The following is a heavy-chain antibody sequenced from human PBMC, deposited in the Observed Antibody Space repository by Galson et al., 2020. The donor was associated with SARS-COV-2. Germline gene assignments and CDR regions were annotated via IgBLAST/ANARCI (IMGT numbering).Heavy chain of an antibody. D-gene: IGHD3-16*02. CDR1: GFTFSSYG. V-gene: IGHV3-30*18. Sequence: GGSLRLSCAASGFTFSSYGMHWVRQAPGKGLEWVAVISYDGSNKYYADSVKGRFTISRDNSKNTLYLQMNSLRAEDTAVYYCAKAIMITFGGVIAQTYYYYYGMYVCGQVTTVTVSS. J-gene: IGHJ6*02. CDR2: ISYDGSNK. CDR3: AKAIMITFGGVIAQTYYYYYGMYV.